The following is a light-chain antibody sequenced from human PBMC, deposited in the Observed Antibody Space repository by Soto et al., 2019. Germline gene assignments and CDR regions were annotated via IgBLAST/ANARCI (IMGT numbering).Light chain of an antibody. CDR2: GAS. J-gene: IGKJ5*01. Sequence: EIVMTQSPATLSVSPGERATLSCRASQSVSSNLAWYQRKPGQAPSLLIFGASSRATGIPDRFSGSGSGTDFTLTISRLEPEDFAVYYCQQYGSSPPITFGQGTRLEIK. CDR3: QQYGSSPPIT. V-gene: IGKV3-20*01. CDR1: QSVSSN.